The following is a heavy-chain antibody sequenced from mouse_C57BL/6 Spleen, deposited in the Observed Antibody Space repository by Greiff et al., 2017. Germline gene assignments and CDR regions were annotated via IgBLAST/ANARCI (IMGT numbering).Heavy chain of an antibody. V-gene: IGHV1-69*01. D-gene: IGHD1-1*01. CDR1: GYTFTSYW. CDR3: ARGITTVWYLDV. CDR2: IDPSDSYT. Sequence: QVQLKQSGAELVMPGASVKLSCKASGYTFTSYWMHWVKQRPGQGLEWIGEIDPSDSYTNYNQKFKGKSTLTVDKSSSTAYMQLSSLTSEDSAVYYCARGITTVWYLDVGGTGTTVTVSS. J-gene: IGHJ1*03.